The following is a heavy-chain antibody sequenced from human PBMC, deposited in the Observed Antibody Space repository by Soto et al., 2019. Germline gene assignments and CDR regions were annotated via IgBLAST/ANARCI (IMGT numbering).Heavy chain of an antibody. CDR2: IYPGDSDT. J-gene: IGHJ6*02. Sequence: GESLKISCKGSGYSFTSYWIGWVRQMPGKGLEYMGIIYPGDSDTRYSPSFQGQVTISADKSISTAYLQWSSLRASDTAMYYCARPYYDSSGYRQGMAVWGQGTTVTVS. CDR1: GYSFTSYW. CDR3: ARPYYDSSGYRQGMAV. D-gene: IGHD3-22*01. V-gene: IGHV5-51*01.